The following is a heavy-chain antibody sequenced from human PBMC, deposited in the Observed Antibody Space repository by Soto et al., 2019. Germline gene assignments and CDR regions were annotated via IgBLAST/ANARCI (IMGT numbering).Heavy chain of an antibody. CDR1: GFTFSSYE. J-gene: IGHJ4*02. V-gene: IGHV3-48*03. Sequence: GGSLRLSCAASGFTFSSYEMNWVRQAPGKGLEWVSYISSSGSTKYYADSVKGRFTISRDNAKNSLYLQMNSLRAEDTAVYYCARAPGIVVVPAAILGDDYWGQGTLVTVSS. CDR3: ARAPGIVVVPAAILGDDY. CDR2: ISSSGSTK. D-gene: IGHD2-2*02.